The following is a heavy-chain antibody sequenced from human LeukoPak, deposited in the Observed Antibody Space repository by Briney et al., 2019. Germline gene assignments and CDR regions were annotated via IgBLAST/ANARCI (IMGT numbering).Heavy chain of an antibody. CDR3: AKDKGYGPIDY. D-gene: IGHD5-12*01. Sequence: GGSLRLSCAASGFTFSSYGMHWVRQAPGKGLEWVAFIRYDGSNKYYADSVKGRFTISRDNSKNTLYLQTNSLRAEDTAVYYCAKDKGYGPIDYWGQGTLVTVSS. CDR2: IRYDGSNK. V-gene: IGHV3-30*02. CDR1: GFTFSSYG. J-gene: IGHJ4*02.